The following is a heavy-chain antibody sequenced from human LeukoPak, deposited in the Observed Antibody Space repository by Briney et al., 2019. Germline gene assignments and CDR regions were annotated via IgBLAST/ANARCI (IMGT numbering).Heavy chain of an antibody. V-gene: IGHV4-34*01. CDR1: GGSFSGYY. Sequence: EPSETLSLTCAVYGGSFSGYYWSWIRQPPGKGLEWIGEMNHSGSTNYNPSLKSRVTISVDTSKNQFSLKLSSVTAADTAVYYCARGRVVATYYFDYWGQGTLVTVSS. CDR3: ARGRVVATYYFDY. J-gene: IGHJ4*02. CDR2: MNHSGST. D-gene: IGHD5-12*01.